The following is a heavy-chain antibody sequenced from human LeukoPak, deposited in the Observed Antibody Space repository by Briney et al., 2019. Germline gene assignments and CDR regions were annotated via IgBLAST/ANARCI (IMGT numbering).Heavy chain of an antibody. CDR2: NYYSGST. D-gene: IGHD3-10*01. CDR1: GGSISSYY. V-gene: IGHV4-59*01. J-gene: IGHJ4*02. CDR3: ASGYGSSGRFDY. Sequence: SETLSLTCTVSGGSISSYYWSWIRQPPGKGLEWIGYNYYSGSTNYNPSLKSRVTISVDTSKNQFSLKLSSVTAADTAVYYCASGYGSSGRFDYWGQGTLVTVSS.